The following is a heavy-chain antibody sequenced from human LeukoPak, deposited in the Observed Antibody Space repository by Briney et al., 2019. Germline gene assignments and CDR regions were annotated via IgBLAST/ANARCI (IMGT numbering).Heavy chain of an antibody. CDR1: GGSISSSSYY. Sequence: PSETLSLTCTVSGGSISSSSYYWGWIRQPPGKGLEWIGSIYYSGSTNYNPSLKSRVTISVDTSKNQFSLKLSSVTAADTAVYYCARASRDGYNFYYYYYYMDVWGKGTTVTVSS. J-gene: IGHJ6*03. CDR2: IYYSGST. D-gene: IGHD5-24*01. CDR3: ARASRDGYNFYYYYYYMDV. V-gene: IGHV4-39*07.